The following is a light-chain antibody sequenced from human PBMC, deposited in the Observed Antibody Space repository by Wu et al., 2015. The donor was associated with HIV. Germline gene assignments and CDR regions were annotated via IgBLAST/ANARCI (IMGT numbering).Light chain of an antibody. CDR2: KAS. CDR1: QSISTW. J-gene: IGKJ1*01. CDR3: QQYNSYQET. Sequence: DIQMTQSPSTLSAFVGDRVTITCRASQSISTWLAWYQQKPGRTPKLLIYKASSLESGVPSRFSGSGSGTEFTLTISSLQPDDFATYYCQQYNSYQETFGQGTKVEIK. V-gene: IGKV1-5*03.